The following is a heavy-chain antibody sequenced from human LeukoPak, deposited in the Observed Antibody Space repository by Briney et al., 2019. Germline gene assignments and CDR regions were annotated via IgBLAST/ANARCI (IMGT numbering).Heavy chain of an antibody. D-gene: IGHD3-22*01. J-gene: IGHJ4*02. CDR3: ARSPSYYYDSSGYFSFDY. Sequence: GGSLRLSCAASGFTFSTYSMNWVRQAPGKGLEWVSSISSSISYIYYADSVKGRFTISRDNSKNTLYLQMNSLRAEDTAVYYCARSPSYYYDSSGYFSFDYWGQGTLVTVSS. CDR2: ISSSISYI. V-gene: IGHV3-21*04. CDR1: GFTFSTYS.